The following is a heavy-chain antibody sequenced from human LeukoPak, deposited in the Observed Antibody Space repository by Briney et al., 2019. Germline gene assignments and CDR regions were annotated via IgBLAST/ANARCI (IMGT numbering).Heavy chain of an antibody. CDR3: ASEYCSSTSCYGDAFDI. V-gene: IGHV3-23*01. CDR2: FSGSGNGT. Sequence: GGSLRLSCAASGFTFSSYAMSWVRQAPGKGLEWVSAFSGSGNGTYYADSVKGRFTISRDNSKNSLYLQMNSLRAEDTAVYYCASEYCSSTSCYGDAFDIWGQGTMVTVSS. CDR1: GFTFSSYA. J-gene: IGHJ3*02. D-gene: IGHD2-2*01.